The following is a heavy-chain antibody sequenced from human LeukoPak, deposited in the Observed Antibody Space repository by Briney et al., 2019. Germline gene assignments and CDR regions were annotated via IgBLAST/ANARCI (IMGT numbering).Heavy chain of an antibody. D-gene: IGHD2-21*02. CDR1: GYTFTSYY. CDR2: INPSGGST. J-gene: IGHJ2*01. Sequence: ASVKVSCKASGYTFTSYYMHWVRQAPGQRLEWMLIINPSGGSTSYAQKFQGRVTMTRDTSTSTVYMELSSLRSEDTAVYYCARDRGSKRVAYCGGDCYIGYFDLWGRGTLVTVSS. CDR3: ARDRGSKRVAYCGGDCYIGYFDL. V-gene: IGHV1-46*01.